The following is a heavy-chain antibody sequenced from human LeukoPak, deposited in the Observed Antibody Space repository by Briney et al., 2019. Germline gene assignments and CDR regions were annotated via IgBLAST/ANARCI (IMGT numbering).Heavy chain of an antibody. CDR2: IYHSGST. CDR1: GGSISSGGYS. CDR3: ARGKLHNWNAWEYFDY. Sequence: NSSETLSLTGAVSGGSISSGGYSWSWIRQPPGKGLEWIGYIYHSGSTYYNPSLKSRVTISVDRSKNQFSLKLSSVTAADTAVYYCARGKLHNWNAWEYFDYWGQGTLVTVSS. V-gene: IGHV4-30-2*01. J-gene: IGHJ4*02. D-gene: IGHD1-20*01.